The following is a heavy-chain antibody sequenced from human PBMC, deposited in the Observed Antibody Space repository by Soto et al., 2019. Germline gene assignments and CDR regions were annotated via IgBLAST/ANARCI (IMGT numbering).Heavy chain of an antibody. J-gene: IGHJ6*02. V-gene: IGHV3-30*18. Sequence: QVQLVESGGGVVQPGRSLRLSCAASGFTFSRYGMHWVRQAPGKGLEWVAGISYDGSNKYYADSVKGRFTMSRDNSKNTRYLQMNSLRAEDTAVYYCAKDQVYDSSGYRLYYYYGMDVWGQGTTVTVSS. D-gene: IGHD3-22*01. CDR2: ISYDGSNK. CDR3: AKDQVYDSSGYRLYYYYGMDV. CDR1: GFTFSRYG.